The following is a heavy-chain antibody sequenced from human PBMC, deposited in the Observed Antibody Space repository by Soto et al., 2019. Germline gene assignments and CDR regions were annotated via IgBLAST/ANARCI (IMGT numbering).Heavy chain of an antibody. J-gene: IGHJ5*02. CDR2: MNPGSGDT. CDR3: TRDASRDSSARGWFDP. V-gene: IGHV1-8*01. Sequence: ASVKVSCKASGYSFTNNDVSWVRQATGQGLEWMGWMNPGSGDTGYAQKFQGRVTMTRDISIATAYMELSSLRSDDTAIYYCTRDASRDSSARGWFDPWGPGTLVTVSS. D-gene: IGHD6-13*01. CDR1: GYSFTNND.